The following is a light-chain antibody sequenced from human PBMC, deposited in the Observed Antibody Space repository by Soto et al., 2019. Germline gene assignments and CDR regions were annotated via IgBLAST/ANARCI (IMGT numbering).Light chain of an antibody. J-gene: IGKJ1*01. CDR1: QSVSSN. V-gene: IGKV3-20*01. CDR3: QQYGSSPPT. Sequence: EIVMPQSPATLSVSPGERATLSCRASQSVSSNLAWYQQKPGQAPRLLIYGASSRATGIPDRFSGSGSGTDFTLTINRLEPEDFALYYCQQYGSSPPTFGQGTKVDIK. CDR2: GAS.